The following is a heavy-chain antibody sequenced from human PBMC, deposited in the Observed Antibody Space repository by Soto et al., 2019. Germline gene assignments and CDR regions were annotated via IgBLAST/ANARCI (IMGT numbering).Heavy chain of an antibody. CDR2: IYYSGST. D-gene: IGHD1-26*01. Sequence: SSETLSLTCTVSGGSISSYYWSWIRQPPGKGLEWIGYIYYSGSTNYNPSLKSRVTISVDTSKNQFSLKLSSVTAADTAVYYCARDSGWWGLNYGMDVWGQGTTVTVSS. V-gene: IGHV4-59*01. J-gene: IGHJ6*02. CDR3: ARDSGWWGLNYGMDV. CDR1: GGSISSYY.